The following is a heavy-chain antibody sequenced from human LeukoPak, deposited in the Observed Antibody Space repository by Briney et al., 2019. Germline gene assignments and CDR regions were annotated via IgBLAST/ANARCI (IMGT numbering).Heavy chain of an antibody. CDR2: ISGSGGST. CDR1: GFTFSSYA. Sequence: GGSLRLSCAASGFTFSSYAMGWVRPAPGKGLEWVSAISGSGGSTYYADSVKGRFTISRDNSKNTLYLQMNSLRAEDTAVYYCAKDRGSKWFGEAFDIWGQGTMVTASS. D-gene: IGHD3-10*01. J-gene: IGHJ3*02. V-gene: IGHV3-23*01. CDR3: AKDRGSKWFGEAFDI.